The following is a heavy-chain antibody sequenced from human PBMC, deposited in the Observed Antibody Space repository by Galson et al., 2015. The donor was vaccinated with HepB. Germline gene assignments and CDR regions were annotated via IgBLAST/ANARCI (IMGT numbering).Heavy chain of an antibody. CDR3: ARHIGGYELPFAFDI. CDR1: GGSISSYY. D-gene: IGHD5-12*01. CDR2: IYYSGST. V-gene: IGHV4-59*08. J-gene: IGHJ3*02. Sequence: ETLSLTCTVSGGSISSYYWSWIRQPPGKGLEWIGYIYYSGSTNYNPSLKSRVTISVDTSKNQFSLKLSSVTAADTAVYYCARHIGGYELPFAFDIWGQGTMVTVSS.